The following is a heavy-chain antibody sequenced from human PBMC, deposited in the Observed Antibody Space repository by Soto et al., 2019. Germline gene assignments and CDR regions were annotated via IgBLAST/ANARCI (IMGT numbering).Heavy chain of an antibody. CDR2: IYHSGST. D-gene: IGHD1-26*01. CDR1: GGSISSSNW. V-gene: IGHV4-4*02. CDR3: ARVSGSYYFGMDV. Sequence: QVQLQESGPGLVKPSGTLSLTCAVSGGSISSSNWWSWVRQPPGKGLEWIGEIYHSGSTNYNPSLKSRVTISVYKSKIQFSLKLSSVTAADTAVYYCARVSGSYYFGMDVWGQGTTVTVS. J-gene: IGHJ6*02.